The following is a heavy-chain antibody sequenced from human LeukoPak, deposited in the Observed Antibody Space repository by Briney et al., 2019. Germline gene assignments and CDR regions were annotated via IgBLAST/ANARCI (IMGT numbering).Heavy chain of an antibody. CDR3: ARDAPGYSSGWPFDY. J-gene: IGHJ4*02. V-gene: IGHV3-23*01. D-gene: IGHD6-19*01. CDR2: ISGSGGST. CDR1: GFTFSSYA. Sequence: GTSLRLSCAASGFTFSSYAMSWVRQAPGKGLEWVSAISGSGGSTYYADSVKGRFTISRDNAKNSLYLQMNSLRAEDTAVYYCARDAPGYSSGWPFDYWGQGTLVTVSS.